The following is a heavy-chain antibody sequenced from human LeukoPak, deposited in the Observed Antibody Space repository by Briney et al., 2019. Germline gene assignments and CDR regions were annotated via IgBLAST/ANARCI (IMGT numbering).Heavy chain of an antibody. CDR3: AKVKGEVIGSFDI. Sequence: PGGSLRLSCAASRFTFSSYGMHWVRQAPGKGLEWVAVISYDGNNRYYAVSVKGRFTISRYNSKNTLYLQMNSLRAEDTAVYYCAKVKGEVIGSFDIWGQGTMVTVPS. CDR2: ISYDGNNR. D-gene: IGHD3-16*01. J-gene: IGHJ3*02. V-gene: IGHV3-30*18. CDR1: RFTFSSYG.